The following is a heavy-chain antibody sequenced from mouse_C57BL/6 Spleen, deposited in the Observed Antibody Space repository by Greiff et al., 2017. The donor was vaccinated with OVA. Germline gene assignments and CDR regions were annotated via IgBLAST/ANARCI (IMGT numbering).Heavy chain of an antibody. CDR1: GYTFTSYW. Sequence: VQLQQPGAELVKPGASVKLSCKASGYTFTSYWMHWVKQRPGRGLEWIGRIDPNSGGTTYNEKFKSKATLTVDKPSSTAYMQLSSLTSEDSAVYYCARGGDIYDYDDTGYWYFDVWGTGTTVTVSS. CDR3: ARGGDIYDYDDTGYWYFDV. CDR2: IDPNSGGT. J-gene: IGHJ1*03. D-gene: IGHD2-4*01. V-gene: IGHV1-72*01.